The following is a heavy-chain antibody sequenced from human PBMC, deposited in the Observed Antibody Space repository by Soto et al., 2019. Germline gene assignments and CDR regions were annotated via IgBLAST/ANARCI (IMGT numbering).Heavy chain of an antibody. CDR1: GFTFGNYN. D-gene: IGHD3-3*01. Sequence: GGSLRLSCAASGFTFGNYNMNWVRQAPGKGLEWISYISSGSSTIYYADSVKGRFTISRDNAKNSLYLQMNSLRAEDTAVYYCARDLGAFPSDFWSGSHDVYYGMDIWGQGTTVTVSS. CDR2: ISSGSSTI. CDR3: ARDLGAFPSDFWSGSHDVYYGMDI. V-gene: IGHV3-48*04. J-gene: IGHJ6*02.